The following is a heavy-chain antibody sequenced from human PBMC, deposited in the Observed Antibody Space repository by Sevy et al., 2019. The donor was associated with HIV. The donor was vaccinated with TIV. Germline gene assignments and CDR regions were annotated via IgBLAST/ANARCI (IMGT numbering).Heavy chain of an antibody. CDR1: GFTFSSYA. J-gene: IGHJ6*02. CDR2: ISYDGSNK. D-gene: IGHD3-22*01. Sequence: GGSLRLSCAASGFTFSSYAMHWVRQAPGKGLEWVAVISYDGSNKYYADSVKGRFTISRDNSKNTLYLQMNSLRAEDTAVYYCARAGDSSGYYGGWDYYYGMDVWGQGTTVTVSS. CDR3: ARAGDSSGYYGGWDYYYGMDV. V-gene: IGHV3-30-3*01.